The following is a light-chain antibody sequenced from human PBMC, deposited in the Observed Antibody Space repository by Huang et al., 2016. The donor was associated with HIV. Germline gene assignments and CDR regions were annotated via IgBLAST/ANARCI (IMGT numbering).Light chain of an antibody. CDR2: SAS. Sequence: DIQMTQSPSSLSASVGDRVTITCRASQNINTFLNWYQQKREKAPKLLIDSASTLQSGVPSRFSGSGSGTDFTLTISSLQPEDSATYFCQQSYSTLFTFGPGTKVHIK. CDR1: QNINTF. J-gene: IGKJ3*01. CDR3: QQSYSTLFT. V-gene: IGKV1-39*01.